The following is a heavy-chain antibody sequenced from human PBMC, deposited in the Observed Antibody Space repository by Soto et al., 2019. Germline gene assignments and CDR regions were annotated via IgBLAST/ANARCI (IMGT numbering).Heavy chain of an antibody. V-gene: IGHV4-4*02. CDR3: ARDSPGIAAAGSFNWFDP. CDR2: IYHSGST. D-gene: IGHD6-13*01. Sequence: SETLSLTCAVSGGSISSSNWWSWFRQPPGKGLECIGEIYHSGSTNYNPSLKSRVTISVDKCKNQFSLKLSSVTAADTAVYYCARDSPGIAAAGSFNWFDPWGQCTLVTVS. CDR1: GGSISSSNW. J-gene: IGHJ5*02.